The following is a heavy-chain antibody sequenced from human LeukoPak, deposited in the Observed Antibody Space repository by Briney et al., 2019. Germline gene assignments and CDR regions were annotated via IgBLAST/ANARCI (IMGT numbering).Heavy chain of an antibody. CDR2: LKSKTDGGTT. J-gene: IGHJ4*02. CDR1: GFTFSNAC. CDR3: TTEGVGYSYGPYYFDY. D-gene: IGHD5-18*01. V-gene: IGHV3-15*07. Sequence: GGSLRLSCAAYGFTFSNACMNWVRQAPGKGLEWVGCLKSKTDGGTTDDAAPVKGRFTISRDDSKNTLYLQMNSLKTEDTAVYYCTTEGVGYSYGPYYFDYWGQGTLVTVSS.